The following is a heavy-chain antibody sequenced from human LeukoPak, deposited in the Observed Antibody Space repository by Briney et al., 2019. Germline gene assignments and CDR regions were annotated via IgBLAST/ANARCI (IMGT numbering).Heavy chain of an antibody. CDR2: IYTSGST. Sequence: SETLSLTCTVSGGSISSYYWSWIRQPPGKGLEWIGYIYTSGSTNYNPSLKSRVTISVDTSKNQFSLKLSSVTAADTAVYYCARQKKAAAGTVWFDPWGQGTLVTVSS. CDR1: GGSISSYY. V-gene: IGHV4-4*09. CDR3: ARQKKAAAGTVWFDP. J-gene: IGHJ5*02. D-gene: IGHD6-13*01.